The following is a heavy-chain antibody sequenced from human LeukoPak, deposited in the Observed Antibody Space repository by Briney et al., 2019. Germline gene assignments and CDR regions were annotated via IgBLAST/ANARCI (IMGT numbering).Heavy chain of an antibody. J-gene: IGHJ4*02. Sequence: SETLSLTCTVSGGSISSSSYYWGWIRQPPGKGLEWIGSIYYSGSTYYNPSLKSRVTISVDTSKNQFSLKLSSVTAADTAVYYCARHYCGDCAFDYWGQGTLVTVSS. CDR1: GGSISSSSYY. D-gene: IGHD2-21*02. V-gene: IGHV4-39*01. CDR2: IYYSGST. CDR3: ARHYCGDCAFDY.